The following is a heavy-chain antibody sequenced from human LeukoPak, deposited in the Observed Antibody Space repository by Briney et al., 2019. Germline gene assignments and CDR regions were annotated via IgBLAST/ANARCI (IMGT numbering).Heavy chain of an antibody. CDR1: GFIASSNY. J-gene: IGHJ4*02. V-gene: IGHV3-53*01. D-gene: IGHD2-15*01. Sequence: PGGSLRLSCTASGFIASSNYMSWVRQAPGKGLEWVSLIYSGGSTYYADSVMGRSTISRDKSNNTLYLQMNSLRAEDTAVYYCATGGRSGVAFESWGQGTLVIVSS. CDR2: IYSGGST. CDR3: ATGGRSGVAFES.